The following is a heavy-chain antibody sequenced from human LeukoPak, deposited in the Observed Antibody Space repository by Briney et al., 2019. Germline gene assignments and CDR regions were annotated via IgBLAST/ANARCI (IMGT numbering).Heavy chain of an antibody. CDR3: AKDPKGWFPGIAALD. Sequence: GGSLRLSCEASGFAFNMYPLHWVRQAPGKGLEWVAVISIDGTNYLDANPVKGRFTISRDNSKNTLYLQMNSLRAEDTVVYYCAKDPKGWFPGIAALDWGQGTLVTVSS. D-gene: IGHD6-13*01. V-gene: IGHV3-30-3*01. J-gene: IGHJ4*02. CDR1: GFAFNMYP. CDR2: ISIDGTNY.